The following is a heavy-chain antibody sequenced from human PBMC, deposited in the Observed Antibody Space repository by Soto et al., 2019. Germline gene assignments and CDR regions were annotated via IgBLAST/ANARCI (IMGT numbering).Heavy chain of an antibody. CDR1: GFILENFR. CDR2: ISGSGFKK. J-gene: IGHJ5*02. Sequence: GGSLRLSCAASGFILENFRMSWVRQAPGKGLEWISSISGSGFKKYYADSVKGRFTISRDNSKSTVYLELNNLSAEDTAVYHCAKNQGVELVPLATVDWFDPWGQGSVVTV. V-gene: IGHV3-23*01. CDR3: AKNQGVELVPLATVDWFDP. D-gene: IGHD1-26*01.